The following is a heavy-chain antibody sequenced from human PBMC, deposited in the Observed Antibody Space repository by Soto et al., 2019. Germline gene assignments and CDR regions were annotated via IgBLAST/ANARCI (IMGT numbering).Heavy chain of an antibody. J-gene: IGHJ2*01. CDR1: GFSLSTSGVG. D-gene: IGHD1-26*01. V-gene: IGHV2-5*02. CDR2: LYWDDDK. Sequence: QITLKESGPTLVKPTQTLTLTCTFSGFSLSTSGVGVGWIRQPPGKALEWLAPLYWDDDKRYSPSLKSRLTITKDTSKNQVVLTMTNMDPVDTAAYYCAHRGSGSYPWYFDLWGRGTLVAVSS. CDR3: AHRGSGSYPWYFDL.